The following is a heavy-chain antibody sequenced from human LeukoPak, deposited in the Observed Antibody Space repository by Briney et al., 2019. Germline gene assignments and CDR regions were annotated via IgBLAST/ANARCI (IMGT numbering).Heavy chain of an antibody. D-gene: IGHD3-9*01. CDR2: ISWNSGSI. CDR1: GFTFDDYA. J-gene: IGHJ4*02. V-gene: IGHV3-9*01. CDR3: AKGSEVLRYFDWLLGARGSLDH. Sequence: GGSLRLSCAASGFTFDDYAMHWVRQAPGKGLEWVSGISWNSGSIGYADSVKGRFTIPRDNAKNSLYLQMNSLRAEDTALYYCAKGSEVLRYFDWLLGARGSLDHWGQGTLVTVSS.